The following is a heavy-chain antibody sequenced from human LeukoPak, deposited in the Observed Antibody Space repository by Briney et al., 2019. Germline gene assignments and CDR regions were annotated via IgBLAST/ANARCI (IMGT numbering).Heavy chain of an antibody. V-gene: IGHV3-21*01. J-gene: IGHJ6*03. CDR3: ARDPYNGAYSEGYYYYYMDV. CDR1: GITFSNYN. D-gene: IGHD1-1*01. CDR2: ITSSSSYT. Sequence: NPGGSLRLSCAAPGITFSNYNMNWVRQAPGKGLEWISAITSSSSYTFYADSVKGRFTISRDNAQNSLYLQMNNLRVEDTAIYYCARDPYNGAYSEGYYYYYMDVWGKGTTVTVSS.